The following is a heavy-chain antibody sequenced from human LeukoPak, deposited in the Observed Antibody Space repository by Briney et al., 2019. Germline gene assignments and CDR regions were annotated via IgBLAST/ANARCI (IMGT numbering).Heavy chain of an antibody. J-gene: IGHJ6*03. CDR2: VSTYNGRT. V-gene: IGHV1-18*01. D-gene: IGHD3-16*01. CDR3: ARWGPYSFHMDV. CDR1: GYTLTNYG. Sequence: ASVKASCKASGYTLTNYGISWVRQAPGQGLEWMGWVSTYNGRTNYGQRFQGRVTMTTDTSTNTAYTELRSLRSDDTAVYYCARWGPYSFHMDVWGKGTTVTVSS.